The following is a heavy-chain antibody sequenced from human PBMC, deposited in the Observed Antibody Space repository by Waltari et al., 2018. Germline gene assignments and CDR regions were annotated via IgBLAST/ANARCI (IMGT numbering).Heavy chain of an antibody. CDR3: ARETVTSMYFDY. CDR2: INHSGST. Sequence: QVQLQQWGAGLLKPSETLSLTCAVYGGSFSGYYCSWIRQPPGKGLEWIGEINHSGSTNYNPSLKSRVTISVDTSKNQFSLKLSSVTAADTAVYYCARETVTSMYFDYWGQGTLVTVSS. V-gene: IGHV4-34*01. D-gene: IGHD4-4*01. J-gene: IGHJ4*02. CDR1: GGSFSGYY.